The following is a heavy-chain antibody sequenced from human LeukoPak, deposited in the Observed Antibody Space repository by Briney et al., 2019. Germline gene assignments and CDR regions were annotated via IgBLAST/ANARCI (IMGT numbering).Heavy chain of an antibody. CDR3: ARQLGGSTYYFDY. CDR1: GYSFTSYW. CDR2: IYPGDSNP. V-gene: IGHV5-51*01. J-gene: IGHJ4*02. Sequence: GESLKISCKTSGYSFTSYWIGWVRQMPGKGLEWMGFIYPGDSNPRYSPSFQGQVTISADKSITTAYLQWSNLKASGTAMYYCARQLGGSTYYFDYWGQGTLVTVSS. D-gene: IGHD1-7*01.